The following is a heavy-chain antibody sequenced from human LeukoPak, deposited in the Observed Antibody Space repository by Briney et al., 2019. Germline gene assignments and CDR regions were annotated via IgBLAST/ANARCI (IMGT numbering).Heavy chain of an antibody. Sequence: PSQTLSLTCTVSGGSISSGSYYWSWIRQPAGKGLEWIGRIYTSGSTNYNPSLKSRVTMSVDTSKNQFSLKLSSVTAADTAVYYCARAQDPGIAAAQSAFDPWGQGTLVTVSS. CDR2: IYTSGST. D-gene: IGHD6-13*01. V-gene: IGHV4-61*02. CDR1: GGSISSGSYY. J-gene: IGHJ5*02. CDR3: ARAQDPGIAAAQSAFDP.